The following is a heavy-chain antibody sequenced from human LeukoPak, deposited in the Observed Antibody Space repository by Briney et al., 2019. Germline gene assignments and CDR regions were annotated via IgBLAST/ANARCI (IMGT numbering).Heavy chain of an antibody. CDR2: ISDTGGRT. D-gene: IGHD3-22*01. Sequence: GGSLRLSCAVSGITLSNYGMTWVRQAPGKGLEWVAGISDTGGRTNYADSVKGRLTISRDNPKNTLYLQMNSLRAEDTAVYFCAKRGVVIRVILVGFHKEAYYFDSWGQGALVTVSS. V-gene: IGHV3-23*01. CDR3: AKRGVVIRVILVGFHKEAYYFDS. CDR1: GITLSNYG. J-gene: IGHJ4*02.